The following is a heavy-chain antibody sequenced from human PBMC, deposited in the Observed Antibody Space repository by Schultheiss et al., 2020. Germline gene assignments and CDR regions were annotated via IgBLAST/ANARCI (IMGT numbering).Heavy chain of an antibody. J-gene: IGHJ5*02. CDR2: IYTSGST. CDR1: GGSISSYY. D-gene: IGHD3-10*01. CDR3: ARGDGSGSFGAKKDWFDP. V-gene: IGHV4-4*07. Sequence: SQTLSLTCTVSGGSISSYYWSWIRQPAGKGLEWIGRIYTSGSTNYNPSLKSRVTMSVDTSKNQFSLKLSSVTAADTAVYYCARGDGSGSFGAKKDWFDPWGQGTLVTVSS.